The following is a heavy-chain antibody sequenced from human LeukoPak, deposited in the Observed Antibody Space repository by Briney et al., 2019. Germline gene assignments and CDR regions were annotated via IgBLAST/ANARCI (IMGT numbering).Heavy chain of an antibody. J-gene: IGHJ6*03. CDR1: GYTFTSYG. V-gene: IGHV1-18*01. CDR3: AREVKQQLAGLDYYYMDA. Sequence: ASVKVSCKASGYTFTSYGISWVRQAPGQGLEWMGWISAYNGNTNYAQKLQGRVTMTTDTSTSTAYMELRSLRSDDTAVYYCAREVKQQLAGLDYYYMDAWSKGTTVTVSS. D-gene: IGHD6-13*01. CDR2: ISAYNGNT.